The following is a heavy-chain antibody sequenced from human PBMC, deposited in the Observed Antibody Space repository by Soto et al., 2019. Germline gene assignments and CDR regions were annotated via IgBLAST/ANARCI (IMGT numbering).Heavy chain of an antibody. V-gene: IGHV1-18*04. J-gene: IGHJ6*02. CDR3: ARQHLIAAAGHYCYYGMDV. Sequence: QVQLVQSGAEVKKPGASVKVSCKASGYTFTSYGISWVRQAPGQGLEWMGWISAYNGNTNYAQKLQGRVTMTTDTSTSTAYMELRSLRYDDTAVYYCARQHLIAAAGHYCYYGMDVWGQGTTVTVSS. D-gene: IGHD6-13*01. CDR1: GYTFTSYG. CDR2: ISAYNGNT.